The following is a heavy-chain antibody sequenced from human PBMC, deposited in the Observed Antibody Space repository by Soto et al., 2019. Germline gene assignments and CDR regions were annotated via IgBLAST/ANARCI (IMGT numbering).Heavy chain of an antibody. D-gene: IGHD3-10*01. Sequence: SVKVSCKASGGTFGNSAISWVRQAPGQGLEWMGGVIPSFATGNSAPEFQGRLTITADKSTTTAYMELSSLRSEDTAVYYCARSYYGSGSYWFYGMDVWGQGTTVTVSS. CDR3: ARSYYGSGSYWFYGMDV. V-gene: IGHV1-69*06. CDR1: GGTFGNSA. J-gene: IGHJ6*02. CDR2: VIPSFATG.